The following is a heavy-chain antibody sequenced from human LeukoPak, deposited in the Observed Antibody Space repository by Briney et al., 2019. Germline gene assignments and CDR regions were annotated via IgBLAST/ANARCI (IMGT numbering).Heavy chain of an antibody. D-gene: IGHD5-18*01. Sequence: SQTLSLTCAVSGGSISSGGYSWSWIRQPPGKGLEWIGYIYYSGSTNYNPSLKSRVTTSVDTSKNQFSLKLSSVTAADTAVYYCARARGYSDSRWSDPWGQGALVTVSS. V-gene: IGHV4-61*08. CDR3: ARARGYSDSRWSDP. CDR2: IYYSGST. CDR1: GGSISSGGYS. J-gene: IGHJ5*02.